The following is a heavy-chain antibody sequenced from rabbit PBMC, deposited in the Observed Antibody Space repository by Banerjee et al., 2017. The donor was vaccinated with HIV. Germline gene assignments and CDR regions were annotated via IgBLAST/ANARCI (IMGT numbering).Heavy chain of an antibody. D-gene: IGHD4-1*01. CDR3: ARDLDYSGWGPFDL. J-gene: IGHJ4*01. V-gene: IGHV1S40*01. CDR1: GFTFSGNYY. CDR2: IDPVFETT. Sequence: LEESGGDLVKPGASLTLTCTASGFTFSGNYYMCWVRQAPGKGLEWIGYIDPVFETTYYASWVNGRFTISSHNAQNTVFLQMTSLTTADTATYFCARDLDYSGWGPFDLWGPGTLVTVS.